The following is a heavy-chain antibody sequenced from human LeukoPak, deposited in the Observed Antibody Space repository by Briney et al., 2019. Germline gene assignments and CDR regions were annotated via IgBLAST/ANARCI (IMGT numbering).Heavy chain of an antibody. CDR3: VRDYGGNPTPPDY. D-gene: IGHD4-23*01. Sequence: PGGSLRLSCAASGFTFSSFVMTWVRQSPGKGLEWVSDISGSGGGTYYADSVKGRFTISRDNAKNSLYLQMNSLRAEDTAVYYCVRDYGGNPTPPDYWGQGTPVTVSS. CDR1: GFTFSSFV. CDR2: ISGSGGGT. V-gene: IGHV3-23*01. J-gene: IGHJ4*02.